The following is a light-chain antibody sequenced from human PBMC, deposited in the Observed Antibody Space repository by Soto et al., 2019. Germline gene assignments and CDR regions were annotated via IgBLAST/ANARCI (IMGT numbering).Light chain of an antibody. V-gene: IGLV2-23*01. CDR1: SSDVGTYNL. CDR2: EGG. CDR3: CSFAAGNTYV. Sequence: QSALTQPASVSGSPGQSIALSCTGTSSDVGTYNLVSWYQQHPGKAPKLLISEGGKRPSGVSDRFSGSKSGNTAALTSSGLQAEDEADYYCCSFAAGNTYVFGTGTKVTVL. J-gene: IGLJ1*01.